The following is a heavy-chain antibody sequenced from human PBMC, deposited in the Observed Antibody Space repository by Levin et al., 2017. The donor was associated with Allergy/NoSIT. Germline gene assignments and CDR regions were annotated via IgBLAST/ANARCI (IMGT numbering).Heavy chain of an antibody. D-gene: IGHD3-16*01. CDR3: ARDGLARGKGMDV. CDR2: IWYDGSNK. V-gene: IGHV3-33*01. CDR1: GFTFSSYG. J-gene: IGHJ6*02. Sequence: SCAASGFTFSSYGMHWVRQAPGKGLEWVAVIWYDGSNKYYADSVKGRFTISRDNSKNTLYLQMNSLRAEDTAVYYCARDGLARGKGMDVWGQGTTVTVSS.